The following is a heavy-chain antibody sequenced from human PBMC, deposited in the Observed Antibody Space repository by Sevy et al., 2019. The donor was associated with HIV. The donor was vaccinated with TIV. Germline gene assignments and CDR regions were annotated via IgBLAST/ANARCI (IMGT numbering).Heavy chain of an antibody. Sequence: GGSLRLSCVASGFTLNSYAMSWVRQAPGKGLEWISDISGTGARTNYADSVVGRFTISRDNSKNTRYLQMNSLRAEDTAIYYCARDGYNWIPFDRWGQGTLVTVSS. CDR2: ISGTGART. J-gene: IGHJ5*02. V-gene: IGHV3-23*01. CDR1: GFTLNSYA. CDR3: ARDGYNWIPFDR. D-gene: IGHD1-20*01.